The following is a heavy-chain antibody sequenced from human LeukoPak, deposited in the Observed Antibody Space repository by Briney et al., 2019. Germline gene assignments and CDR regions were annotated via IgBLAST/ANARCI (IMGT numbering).Heavy chain of an antibody. CDR2: TYSAGFT. Sequence: GGSLRLSCAASGSTVSTSYMTWVRQAPDKGLEWVSLTYSAGFTYYPDSVKGRFTVSRDIAKNTVFFQMNSLRVDDTAVYYCARGGGHQPTYYQYLDVWGKGTTVTVS. V-gene: IGHV3-53*01. CDR3: ARGGGHQPTYYQYLDV. D-gene: IGHD1-14*01. J-gene: IGHJ6*03. CDR1: GSTVSTSY.